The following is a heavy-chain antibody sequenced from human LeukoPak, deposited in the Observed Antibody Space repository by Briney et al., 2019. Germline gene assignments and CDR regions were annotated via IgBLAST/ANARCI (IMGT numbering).Heavy chain of an antibody. J-gene: IGHJ4*02. CDR1: GYTLTSYG. CDR3: ARDAPRYCSSTSCYAFDY. Sequence: ASVKVSCKASGYTLTSYGISWVRQAPGQGLEWMGWISAYNGNTNYAQKLQGRVTMTTDTSTSTAYMELRSLRSDDTAVYYCARDAPRYCSSTSCYAFDYWGQGTLVTVSS. D-gene: IGHD2-2*01. V-gene: IGHV1-18*01. CDR2: ISAYNGNT.